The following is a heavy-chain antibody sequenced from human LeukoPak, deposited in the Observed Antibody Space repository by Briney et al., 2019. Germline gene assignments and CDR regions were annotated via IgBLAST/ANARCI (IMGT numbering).Heavy chain of an antibody. CDR3: ARDRGGWFDP. J-gene: IGHJ5*02. Sequence: TGGSLRLSCAASGFTFSSYAMSWVRQAPGKGLEWVSAISGSGGSTYYADSVKGRFTISRDNAKNSLYLQMNSLRAEDTALYHCARDRGGWFDPWGQGTLVTVSS. CDR1: GFTFSSYA. D-gene: IGHD3-10*01. V-gene: IGHV3-23*01. CDR2: ISGSGGST.